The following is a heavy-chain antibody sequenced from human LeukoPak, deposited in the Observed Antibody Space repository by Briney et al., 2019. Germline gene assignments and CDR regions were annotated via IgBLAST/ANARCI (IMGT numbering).Heavy chain of an antibody. CDR2: IRYDGSNK. V-gene: IGHV3-30*02. Sequence: PGGSLRLSCATSAFTFRSYGMHWVRQAPDKGLEWVAFIRYDGSNKYYADSVKGRFTISRDNSKNTLYLQMNSLRAEDTAVYYCARDSSSWPEYYFDYWGQGTLVTVSS. CDR1: AFTFRSYG. CDR3: ARDSSSWPEYYFDY. J-gene: IGHJ4*02. D-gene: IGHD6-13*01.